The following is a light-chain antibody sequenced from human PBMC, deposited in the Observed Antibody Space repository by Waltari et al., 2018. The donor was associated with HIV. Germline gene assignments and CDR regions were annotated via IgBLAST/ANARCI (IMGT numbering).Light chain of an antibody. V-gene: IGLV4-69*01. Sequence: QLLLTQSPSASASLGASVRLTCTLSNGHSDYAITWHQQQPEKGPRFLMRLNSDGSHNKGDGISDCFSGSSSGAERYLTISSLQAEDEGDYHCQTWGAGIQVFGGGTKLTVL. J-gene: IGLJ2*01. CDR2: LNSDGSH. CDR1: NGHSDYA. CDR3: QTWGAGIQV.